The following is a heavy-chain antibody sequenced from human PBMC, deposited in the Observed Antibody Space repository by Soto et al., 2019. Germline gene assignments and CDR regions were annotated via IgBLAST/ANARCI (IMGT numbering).Heavy chain of an antibody. D-gene: IGHD6-6*01. CDR1: GFTFDDYT. CDR2: ISWDGGST. Sequence: GGSLRLSCAASGFTFDDYTMHWVRQAPGKGLEWVSLISWDGGSTYYADSVKGRFTISRDNSKNSLYLQMNSLRTEDTALYYCAKDIGGSSSSGLGYWGQGTLVTVSS. J-gene: IGHJ4*02. V-gene: IGHV3-43*01. CDR3: AKDIGGSSSSGLGY.